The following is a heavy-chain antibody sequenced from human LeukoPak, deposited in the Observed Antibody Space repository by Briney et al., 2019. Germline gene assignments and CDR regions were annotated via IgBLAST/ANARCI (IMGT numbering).Heavy chain of an antibody. Sequence: GASVKVSCKASGYTFTSYGISWVRQAPGQGLEWMGWISAYNGNTNYARKLQGRVTMTTDTSTSTAYMELRSLRSDDTAVYYCARVGDFWSPARGLVDYWGQGTLVTVSS. V-gene: IGHV1-18*01. D-gene: IGHD3-3*01. CDR1: GYTFTSYG. J-gene: IGHJ4*02. CDR2: ISAYNGNT. CDR3: ARVGDFWSPARGLVDY.